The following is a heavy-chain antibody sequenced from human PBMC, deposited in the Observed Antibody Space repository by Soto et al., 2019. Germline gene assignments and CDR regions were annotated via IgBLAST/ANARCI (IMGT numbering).Heavy chain of an antibody. CDR2: IMPIFATP. D-gene: IGHD3-3*02. J-gene: IGHJ6*02. V-gene: IGHV1-69*12. CDR1: GGTFSTSA. Sequence: QVQLMQSGAEVKKPGSSVKVSCKASGGTFSTSAISWVRQAPGEGLEWVGGIMPIFATPDYAQKFQGRVTISADESTATAYLELTSLTTDDTAVYCCARDKDRQQLGGNYYDILEVWGQGTAITVSS. CDR3: ARDKDRQQLGGNYYDILEV.